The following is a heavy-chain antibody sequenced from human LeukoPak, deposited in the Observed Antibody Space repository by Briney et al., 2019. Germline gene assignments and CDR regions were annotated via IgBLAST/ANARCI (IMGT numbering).Heavy chain of an antibody. J-gene: IGHJ3*02. D-gene: IGHD3-22*01. Sequence: GASVKVSCKASGGTFSSYAISWVRQAPGQGLEWMGRIIPILGIANYAQKFQGRVTITADKSTSTAYMELSSLRSEDTAVYYCARDVGSGYSHDAFDIWGQGTMVTVSS. CDR3: ARDVGSGYSHDAFDI. V-gene: IGHV1-69*04. CDR1: GGTFSSYA. CDR2: IIPILGIA.